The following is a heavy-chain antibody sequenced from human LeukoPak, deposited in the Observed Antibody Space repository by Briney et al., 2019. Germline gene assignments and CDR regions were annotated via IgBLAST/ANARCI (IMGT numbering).Heavy chain of an antibody. V-gene: IGHV3-30*18. Sequence: PGRSLRLSCAASGFTFSSYGMHWVRQAPGKGLEWVAVISYDGSNKYYADSVKGRFTISRDNSKNTLYLQMNSLRAEDTAVYYCAKARVVGAMNFYYFDYWGQGTLVTVSS. CDR2: ISYDGSNK. CDR3: AKARVVGAMNFYYFDY. D-gene: IGHD1-26*01. J-gene: IGHJ4*02. CDR1: GFTFSSYG.